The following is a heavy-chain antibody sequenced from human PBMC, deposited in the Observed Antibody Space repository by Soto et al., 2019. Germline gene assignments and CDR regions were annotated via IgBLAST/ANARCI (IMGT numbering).Heavy chain of an antibody. V-gene: IGHV1-18*01. CDR2: ISAYNGNT. CDR1: GYTFTSYG. CDR3: ARGLQYYDFWSGYKRGALDY. J-gene: IGHJ4*02. D-gene: IGHD3-3*01. Sequence: ASVKGSCKASGYTFTSYGISWVRQAPGQGLEWMGWISAYNGNTNYAQKLQGRVTMTTDTSTSTAYMELRSLRSDDTAVYYCARGLQYYDFWSGYKRGALDYWGQGTLVTVPQ.